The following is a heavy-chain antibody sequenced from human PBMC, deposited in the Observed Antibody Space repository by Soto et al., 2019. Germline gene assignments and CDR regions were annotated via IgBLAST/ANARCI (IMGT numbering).Heavy chain of an antibody. V-gene: IGHV3-30*18. D-gene: IGHD6-13*01. J-gene: IGHJ4*02. CDR3: AKDKSSSWTLDY. CDR2: ISHDGSDK. Sequence: GGSLRLSCAASGFTFGSYGMHWVRQAPGKGLEWVAVISHDGSDKHYADSVKGRFTVSRDNSKNTLYVQMNSLRAEDTAVYYCAKDKSSSWTLDYWGQGTLVTVSS. CDR1: GFTFGSYG.